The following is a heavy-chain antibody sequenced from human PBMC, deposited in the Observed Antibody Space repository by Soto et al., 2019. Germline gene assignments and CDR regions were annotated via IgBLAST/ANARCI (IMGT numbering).Heavy chain of an antibody. V-gene: IGHV3-30*18. J-gene: IGHJ4*02. D-gene: IGHD3-22*01. Sequence: ESGGGVVQPGRSLRLSCAASGFTFSSYGMHWVRQAPGKGLEWVAVISYDGSNKYYADSVKGRFTISRDNSKNTLYLQMNSLRAEDTAVYYCAKLTMIVVVGSDSYWGQGTLVTVSS. CDR2: ISYDGSNK. CDR1: GFTFSSYG. CDR3: AKLTMIVVVGSDSY.